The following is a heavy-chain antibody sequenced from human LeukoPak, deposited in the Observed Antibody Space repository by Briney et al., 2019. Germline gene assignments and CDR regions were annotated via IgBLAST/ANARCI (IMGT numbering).Heavy chain of an antibody. Sequence: ASGNVSCKASGYTFATYYIHWVRQAPGQGLEWMGIINPKTGITNYAQKFQGRVTITRDTSASTVYMDLGSLKSEDTAVYYCARGEDIVVVAAATIEYWGQGALVTVSS. J-gene: IGHJ4*02. CDR2: INPKTGIT. CDR3: ARGEDIVVVAAATIEY. CDR1: GYTFATYY. V-gene: IGHV1-46*01. D-gene: IGHD2-15*01.